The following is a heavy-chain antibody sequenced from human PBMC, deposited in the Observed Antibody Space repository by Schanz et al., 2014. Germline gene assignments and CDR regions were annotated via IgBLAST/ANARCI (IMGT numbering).Heavy chain of an antibody. D-gene: IGHD3-10*01. J-gene: IGHJ4*02. CDR3: AKYRGYYRVSGSYRELEY. V-gene: IGHV3-48*01. Sequence: EVHLVESGGGLVQPGGSLRLSCAASGFSVGNKYMNWVRQAPGKGLEWISYITYNGGTIYYADSVKGRFTISRDNAKNSLYLEMNSLRAEDTAVYYCAKYRGYYRVSGSYRELEYWGQGTLVTVSS. CDR2: ITYNGGTI. CDR1: GFSVGNKY.